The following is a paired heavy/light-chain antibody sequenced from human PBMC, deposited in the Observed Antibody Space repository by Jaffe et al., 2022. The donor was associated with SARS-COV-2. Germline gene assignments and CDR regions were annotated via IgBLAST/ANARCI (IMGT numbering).Heavy chain of an antibody. CDR1: GFSFSDYS. CDR2: ISSSGRTL. D-gene: IGHD3-22*01. Sequence: EVQLVESGGGLVQPGGSLTVSCAASGFSFSDYSMNWVRQGPGKGLEWVSHISSSGRTLYYADSVKGRFTISRDNAKNSLYLQMSSLRDDDTAVYYCARVFGFYENSGPTRWGQGTLVTVSS. CDR3: ARVFGFYENSGPTR. J-gene: IGHJ4*02. V-gene: IGHV3-48*02.
Light chain of an antibody. J-gene: IGKJ1*01. CDR3: QQYDSYPWT. CDR1: QSVSSW. V-gene: IGKV1-5*03. CDR2: TAS. Sequence: DIQMTQSPSTLSASVGDTVTVTCRASQSVSSWLAWYQQKPGKAPKLLIYTASTLESGVPSRFSGSGSGREFTLIISTLQPDDFATYYCQQYDSYPWTFGQGTKVEI.